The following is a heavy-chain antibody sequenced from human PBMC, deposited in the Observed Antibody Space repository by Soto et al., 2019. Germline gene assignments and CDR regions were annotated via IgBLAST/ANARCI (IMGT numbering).Heavy chain of an antibody. CDR2: IYPGDSDT. J-gene: IGHJ6*02. D-gene: IGHD6-19*01. CDR1: GYSFTSYW. CDR3: ARHLDSSGWYNYYYGMDV. V-gene: IGHV5-51*01. Sequence: EVQLVQSGAEVKKPGESLKISCKGSGYSFTSYWIGWVRQMPGKGLEWMGIIYPGDSDTRYSPSFQGQVTISVDKSISTAYLQWSSLKASDTATYYCARHLDSSGWYNYYYGMDVWGQGTTVTVSS.